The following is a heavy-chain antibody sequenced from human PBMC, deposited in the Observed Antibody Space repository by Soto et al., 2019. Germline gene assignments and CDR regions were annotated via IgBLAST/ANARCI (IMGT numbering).Heavy chain of an antibody. Sequence: QVQLVESGGSLVKPGGSLRLSCAASGFTFSDYYMSWIRQAPGKGLEWVSYISSSGSTIYYADSVKGRFTISRDNAKNSLYLQMNSLRAEDTAVYYCARTPGDCSSTSCYNRPYYYGMDVWGQGTTVTVSS. V-gene: IGHV3-11*01. CDR2: ISSSGSTI. CDR1: GFTFSDYY. CDR3: ARTPGDCSSTSCYNRPYYYGMDV. D-gene: IGHD2-2*02. J-gene: IGHJ6*02.